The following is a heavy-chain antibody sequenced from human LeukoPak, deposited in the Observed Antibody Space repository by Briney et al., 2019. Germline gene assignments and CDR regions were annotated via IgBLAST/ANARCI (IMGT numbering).Heavy chain of an antibody. D-gene: IGHD6-13*01. J-gene: IGHJ4*02. V-gene: IGHV3-21*01. Sequence: PGGSLRLSCAASGFTFSSYSMNWVRQAPGKGLEWVSSISSSSSYIYYADSVKGRFTISRDNAKNSLYLQMNSLRAEDTAVYYCARGYSSSWTRTTHFDYWGQGTLVTVSS. CDR3: ARGYSSSWTRTTHFDY. CDR2: ISSSSSYI. CDR1: GFTFSSYS.